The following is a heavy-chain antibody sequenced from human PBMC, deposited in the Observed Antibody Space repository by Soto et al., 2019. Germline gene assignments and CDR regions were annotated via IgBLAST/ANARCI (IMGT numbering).Heavy chain of an antibody. Sequence: GGSLRLSCTASGFTFNNKWMHWVRQAPGKGLVWLSRIDGAAATTNYADSVKGRFTISRDNAKNIVFLHVNGLTDEDTAVYYCARGGAMGVDYWGQGTLVTVSA. V-gene: IGHV3-74*01. J-gene: IGHJ4*02. CDR1: GFTFNNKW. CDR2: IDGAAATT. CDR3: ARGGAMGVDY. D-gene: IGHD1-26*01.